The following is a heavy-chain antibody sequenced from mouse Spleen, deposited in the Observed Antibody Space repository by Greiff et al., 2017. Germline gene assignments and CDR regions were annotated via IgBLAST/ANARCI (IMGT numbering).Heavy chain of an antibody. D-gene: IGHD3-1*01. Sequence: VQLQQSGPELVKPGASVKISCKASGYSFTGYYMNWVKQSPEKSLEWIGEINPSTGGTTYNQKFKAKATLTVDKSSSTAYMQLKSLTSEDSAVYYCARLDGLRPLYAMDYWGQGTSVTVSS. J-gene: IGHJ4*01. CDR1: GYSFTGYY. CDR2: INPSTGGT. CDR3: ARLDGLRPLYAMDY. V-gene: IGHV1-42*01.